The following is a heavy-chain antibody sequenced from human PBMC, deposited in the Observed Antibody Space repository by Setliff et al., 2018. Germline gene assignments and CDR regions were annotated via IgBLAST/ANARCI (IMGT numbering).Heavy chain of an antibody. CDR3: ARDPHFDS. J-gene: IGHJ4*02. Sequence: GGSLRLSCAASGFTFSTHNMNWVRQAPGKGLKWVANIKQDGSEKYYVDSVKGRFSISRDNAKNSLYLQMNSLRAEDTAVYYCARDPHFDSWGQGTLVTVSS. CDR1: GFTFSTHN. CDR2: IKQDGSEK. V-gene: IGHV3-7*01.